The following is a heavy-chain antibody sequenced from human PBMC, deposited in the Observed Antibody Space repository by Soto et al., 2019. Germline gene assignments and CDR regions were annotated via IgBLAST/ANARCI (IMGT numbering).Heavy chain of an antibody. V-gene: IGHV1-69*11. CDR3: ARWPQPRHTDDPYAVDV. CDR1: GGTFSSSG. D-gene: IGHD2-21*01. J-gene: IGHJ6*02. Sequence: QVHLVQSGTEVKKPGSSVKVSCKASGGTFSSSGFSWVRQAPGQGLEWMGMIVPSLDTTNYAQKFQARVTITADEDTSTAYMELRSLRSEDTALYYCARWPQPRHTDDPYAVDVWGQGTRVIVSS. CDR2: IVPSLDTT.